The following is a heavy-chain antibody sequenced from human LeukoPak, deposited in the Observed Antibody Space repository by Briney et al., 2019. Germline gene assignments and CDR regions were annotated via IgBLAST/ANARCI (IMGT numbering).Heavy chain of an antibody. Sequence: PSETLSLTCTVSGGSISSGGYYWSWIRQPPGKGLEWIGYIYHSGSTYYNPSLKSRVTISVDRSKNQFSLKLSSVTAADTAVYYCARGVNDYSNYIFLFDYWGQGTLVTVSS. CDR2: IYHSGST. CDR3: ARGVNDYSNYIFLFDY. CDR1: GGSISSGGYY. V-gene: IGHV4-30-2*01. D-gene: IGHD4-11*01. J-gene: IGHJ4*02.